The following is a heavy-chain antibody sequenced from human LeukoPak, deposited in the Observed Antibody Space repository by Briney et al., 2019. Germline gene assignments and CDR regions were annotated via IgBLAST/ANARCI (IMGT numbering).Heavy chain of an antibody. V-gene: IGHV4-59*01. CDR2: IYYSGST. CDR1: GGSISSYY. J-gene: IGHJ1*01. CDR3: ARNPGLTYAEYFQH. D-gene: IGHD4/OR15-4a*01. Sequence: ASETLSLTCTVSGGSISSYYWSWIRQPPGKGLEWIGYIYYSGSTNYNPSLKSRVTISVDTSKNQFSLKLSSVTAADTAVYYCARNPGLTYAEYFQHWGQGTLVTVSS.